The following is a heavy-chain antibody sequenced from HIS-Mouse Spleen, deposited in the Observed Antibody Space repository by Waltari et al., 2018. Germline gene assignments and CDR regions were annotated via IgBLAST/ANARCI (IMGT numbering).Heavy chain of an antibody. CDR1: GFPFSSYG. CDR3: AKASSGWLDY. CDR2: ISYDGSNK. D-gene: IGHD6-19*01. V-gene: IGHV3-30*18. J-gene: IGHJ4*02. Sequence: QVQLVESGGGVVQPRRSLRLSCAAPGFPFSSYGMQWVRQAPGKGLEWVAVISYDGSNKYYADSVKGRFSISRDNSKNTLYLQMNSLRAEDTAVYYCAKASSGWLDYWGQGTLVTVSS.